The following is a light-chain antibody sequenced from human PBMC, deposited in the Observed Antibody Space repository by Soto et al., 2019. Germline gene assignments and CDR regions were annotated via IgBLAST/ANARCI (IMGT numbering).Light chain of an antibody. V-gene: IGLV2-8*01. CDR3: SSYAGSSTLYV. CDR1: RNDVGDYNY. CDR2: EVS. Sequence: QSALTQPPSSSGSPGQSVTISWTGARNDVGDYNYVSWYQQHPGKAPKLMIYEVSKRPSGVPGRFSGSKSGNTASLTVSGLQAEDEADYYCSSYAGSSTLYVFGTGTKVTVL. J-gene: IGLJ1*01.